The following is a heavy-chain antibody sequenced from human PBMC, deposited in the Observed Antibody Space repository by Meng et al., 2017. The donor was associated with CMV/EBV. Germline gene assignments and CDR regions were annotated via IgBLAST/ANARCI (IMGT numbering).Heavy chain of an antibody. CDR2: IYYSGST. J-gene: IGHJ6*02. V-gene: IGHV4-59*01. CDR3: AREGAAAGLTNYYYGMDV. D-gene: IGHD6-13*01. Sequence: GSLRLSCTVSGGSISSYYWSWIRQPPGKGLEWIGYIYYSGSTNYNPSLKSRVTISVDTSKNQFSLKLSSVTAADTAVYYCAREGAAAGLTNYYYGMDVWGQGTTVTVSS. CDR1: GGSISSYY.